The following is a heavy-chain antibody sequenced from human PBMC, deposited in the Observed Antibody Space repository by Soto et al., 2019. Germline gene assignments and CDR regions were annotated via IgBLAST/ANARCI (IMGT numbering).Heavy chain of an antibody. D-gene: IGHD3-3*01. CDR3: AACIWTSYYYYNMDV. Sequence: SVKVSCKASGDTFSSYAVSWVRQAPGQGLQWMGGIIPLFGTTNYAQRFQGRVTITADRSTSTAHMELSSLGSDDTAVYYCAACIWTSYYYYNMDVWGQGTTVTVSS. V-gene: IGHV1-69*06. J-gene: IGHJ6*02. CDR1: GDTFSSYA. CDR2: IIPLFGTT.